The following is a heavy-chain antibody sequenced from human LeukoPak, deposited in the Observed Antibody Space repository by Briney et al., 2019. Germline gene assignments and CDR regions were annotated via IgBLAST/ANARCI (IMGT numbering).Heavy chain of an antibody. V-gene: IGHV3-33*06. D-gene: IGHD3-22*01. Sequence: GGSLRLSCAASGFTFSSYGMHWVRQAPGKGLEWVAVIWYDGSNKYYADSVMGRFTISRDNAKSALYFQMDNLRVEDTAVYFCVKAGLESSGYYVYLFESWGQGSPVTVS. CDR2: IWYDGSNK. CDR1: GFTFSSYG. J-gene: IGHJ4*02. CDR3: VKAGLESSGYYVYLFES.